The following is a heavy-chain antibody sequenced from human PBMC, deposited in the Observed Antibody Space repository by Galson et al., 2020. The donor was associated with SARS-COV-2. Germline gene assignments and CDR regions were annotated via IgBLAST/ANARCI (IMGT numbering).Heavy chain of an antibody. D-gene: IGHD6-13*01. V-gene: IGHV3-33*01. CDR3: ARDFGIAAAGTSEYFQH. CDR2: IWYDGSNK. J-gene: IGHJ1*01. Sequence: GGSLRLSCAASGFTFSSYGMHWVRQAPGKGLEWVAVIWYDGSNKYYADSVKGRFTISRDNSKNTLYLQMNSLRAEDTAVYYCARDFGIAAAGTSEYFQHWGQGTLVTVSS. CDR1: GFTFSSYG.